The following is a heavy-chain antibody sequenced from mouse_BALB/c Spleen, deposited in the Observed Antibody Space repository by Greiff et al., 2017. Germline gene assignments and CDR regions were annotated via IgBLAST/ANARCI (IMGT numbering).Heavy chain of an antibody. CDR1: GFAFSSYD. CDR3: ARRYYGSSSHAMDY. D-gene: IGHD1-1*01. CDR2: ISSGGGST. V-gene: IGHV5-12-1*01. Sequence: EVQLVESGGGLVKPGGSLKLSCAASGFAFSSYDMSWVRQTPEKRLEWVAYISSGGGSTYYPDTVKGRFTISRDNAKNTLYLQMSSLKSEDTAMYYCARRYYGSSSHAMDYWGQGTSVTVSS. J-gene: IGHJ4*01.